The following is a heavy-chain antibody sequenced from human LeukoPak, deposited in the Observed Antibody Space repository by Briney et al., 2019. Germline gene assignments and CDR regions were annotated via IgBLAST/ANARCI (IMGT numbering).Heavy chain of an antibody. J-gene: IGHJ4*02. Sequence: PGRSLRLSCAASGFPFSDYGMYWVRQAPGKGLEWLAVISHDGNNKYYADSVKGRFTISRDNSKNTLYLQMNSLRAEDTAVYYCARDVGDSSSWHNMGAGNFDYWGQGTLVTVSS. CDR2: ISHDGNNK. V-gene: IGHV3-30*03. CDR3: ARDVGDSSSWHNMGAGNFDY. D-gene: IGHD6-13*01. CDR1: GFPFSDYG.